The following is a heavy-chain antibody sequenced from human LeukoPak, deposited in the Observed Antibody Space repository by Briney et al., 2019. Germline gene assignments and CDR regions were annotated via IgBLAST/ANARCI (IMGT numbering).Heavy chain of an antibody. CDR1: GFIFSNYA. Sequence: GGSLRLSCAASGFIFSNYAMHWVRQAPGKGLEWVAVVSYDGSAKLYADSVKGRFTISRDNSRNTLSLQMSSLRAEDTAIYYCAKISAVAASPVAFDIWGQGTMVTVS. V-gene: IGHV3-30-3*01. D-gene: IGHD6-19*01. CDR3: AKISAVAASPVAFDI. J-gene: IGHJ3*02. CDR2: VSYDGSAK.